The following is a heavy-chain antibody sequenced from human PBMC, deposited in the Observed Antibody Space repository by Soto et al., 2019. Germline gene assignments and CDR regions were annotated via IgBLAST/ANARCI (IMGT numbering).Heavy chain of an antibody. V-gene: IGHV1-18*01. J-gene: IGHJ6*04. CDR1: GYIFVNYG. CDR3: AMVNNYVTTTPQDV. Sequence: QVQLVQSGDEVRKPGSSVKVSCKASGYIFVNYGIAWVRQAPGQGLEWMGWISPYSGNTHYASKVQGRLTMTTDTSRSTADMDLGRLPSDDQAVYYCAMVNNYVTTTPQDVWGNGTTVTVSS. D-gene: IGHD3-16*01. CDR2: ISPYSGNT.